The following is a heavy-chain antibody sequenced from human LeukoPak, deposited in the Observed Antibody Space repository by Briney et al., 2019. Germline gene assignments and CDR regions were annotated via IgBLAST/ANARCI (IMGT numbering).Heavy chain of an antibody. Sequence: GGSLRLSCAASGFTFNNYAMHWVRQAPGKGLDWVAVISYDGSKKYYADSVKGRFTVSRDNREKSLFLHMNSLRTDDTAFYYCAKGLSSSSWYVADSWGQGTLVTVSS. J-gene: IGHJ4*02. CDR3: AKGLSSSSWYVADS. CDR2: ISYDGSKK. D-gene: IGHD6-13*01. CDR1: GFTFNNYA. V-gene: IGHV3-30*18.